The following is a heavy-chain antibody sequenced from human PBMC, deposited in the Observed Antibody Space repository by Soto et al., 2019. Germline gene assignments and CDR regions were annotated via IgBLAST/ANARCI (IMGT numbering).Heavy chain of an antibody. J-gene: IGHJ6*03. CDR1: GFTFSSYG. V-gene: IGHV3-33*01. CDR3: ARAGSIYYYYYMDV. Sequence: GGSLRLSCAASGFTFSSYGMHWVRQAPGKGLEWVAVIWYDGSNKYYADSVKGRFTISRDNSKNTLYLQMNSPRAEDTAVYYCARAGSIYYYYYMDVWGKGTTVTVSS. D-gene: IGHD3-3*02. CDR2: IWYDGSNK.